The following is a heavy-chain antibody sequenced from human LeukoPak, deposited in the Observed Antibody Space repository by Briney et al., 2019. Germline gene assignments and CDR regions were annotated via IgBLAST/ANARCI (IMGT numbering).Heavy chain of an antibody. CDR1: GGSISSSSYY. CDR2: IYYSGST. CDR3: ARTHLICSSTSCYPYGMDV. Sequence: SETLSLTCTVSGGSISSSSYYWGWIRQPPGKGLEWIGGIYYSGSTYYNPSLKSRVTISVDTSKNQFSLKLSSVTAADTAVYYCARTHLICSSTSCYPYGMDVWGQGTTVTVSS. D-gene: IGHD2-2*01. V-gene: IGHV4-39*01. J-gene: IGHJ6*02.